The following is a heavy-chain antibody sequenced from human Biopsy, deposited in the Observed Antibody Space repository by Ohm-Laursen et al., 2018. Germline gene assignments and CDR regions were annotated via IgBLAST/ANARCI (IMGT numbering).Heavy chain of an antibody. CDR1: GYSISSDYR. CDR2: IFKDGNT. Sequence: GTLSLTGAVSGYSISSDYRWGWIRQAPGKTLEWLGNIFKDGNTHYNPSPRSRLIISIDTSKNQFSLMMTSVSGADTAVYFCARVGSGWAPFDKWGPGTLVTVSS. CDR3: ARVGSGWAPFDK. J-gene: IGHJ4*02. D-gene: IGHD6-19*01. V-gene: IGHV4-38-2*01.